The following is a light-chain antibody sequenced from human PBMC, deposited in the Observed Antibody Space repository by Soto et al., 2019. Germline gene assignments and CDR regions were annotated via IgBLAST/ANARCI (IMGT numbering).Light chain of an antibody. J-gene: IGKJ1*01. Sequence: EMVLTQSPGTLSLSPGERATLSCRASQSVSSNLAWYQQKPGQAPRLLIYGASTRAAGIPARFSGSGSGTEFTLTISSLQSEDFAVYYCRQYTNWPPWTFGRGTKVDIK. V-gene: IGKV3-15*01. CDR1: QSVSSN. CDR2: GAS. CDR3: RQYTNWPPWT.